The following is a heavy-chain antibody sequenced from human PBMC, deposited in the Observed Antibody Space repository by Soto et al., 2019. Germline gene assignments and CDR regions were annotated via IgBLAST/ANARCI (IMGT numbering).Heavy chain of an antibody. CDR3: ARETRRGYSGGADV. D-gene: IGHD5-12*01. V-gene: IGHV4-31*03. CDR2: IYYSGST. Sequence: SETLSLTCTVSGGSISXGGYYWSWIRQHPGKGLEWIGYIYYSGSTYYNPSLKSRVTISVDTSKNQFSLKLSSVTAADTAVYYCARETRRGYSGGADVWGKGTTVTVSS. J-gene: IGHJ6*04. CDR1: GGSISXGGYY.